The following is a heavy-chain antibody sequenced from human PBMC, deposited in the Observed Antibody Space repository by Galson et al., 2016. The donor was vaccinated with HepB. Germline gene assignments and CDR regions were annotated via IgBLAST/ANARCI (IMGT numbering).Heavy chain of an antibody. J-gene: IGHJ5*02. CDR3: ARLHSPVSEELDP. V-gene: IGHV4-59*11. CDR1: GASISGHY. CDR2: IYYNGNT. D-gene: IGHD1-26*01. Sequence: SETLSLTCTVSGASISGHYWSWIRQPPGRGLEWIGYIYYNGNTHYNPFLNSRVTISVDMSNNQFSLKVTSVTDADTAVYYCARLHSPVSEELDPWGHGTLVTVSS.